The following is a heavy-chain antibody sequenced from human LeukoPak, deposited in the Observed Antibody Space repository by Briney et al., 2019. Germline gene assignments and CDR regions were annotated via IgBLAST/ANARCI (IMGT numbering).Heavy chain of an antibody. CDR3: AAAPQYDILSFDL. V-gene: IGHV1-58*01. Sequence: SVKVSCKASGFTFTSSAVQWVRQARGQRLEWIGWIVVGSGNTNYAQKFQERVTITRDMSTSTAYMELSSLRSEDTAVYYCAAAPQYDILSFDLWGRGTPVTVSS. D-gene: IGHD3-9*01. CDR2: IVVGSGNT. CDR1: GFTFTSSA. J-gene: IGHJ2*01.